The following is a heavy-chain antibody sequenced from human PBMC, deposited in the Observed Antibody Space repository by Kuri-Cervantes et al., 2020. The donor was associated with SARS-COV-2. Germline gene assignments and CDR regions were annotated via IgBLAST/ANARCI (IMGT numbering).Heavy chain of an antibody. D-gene: IGHD3-22*01. Sequence: SVKVSCKASGGTFSSCAISWVRQAPGQGLEWMGRIIPIFGIANYAQKFRGRVTITADKSTSTAYMELSSLRSEDTAVYYCARVWYYYDSSGPPWYYYYGMDVWGQGTTVTVSS. J-gene: IGHJ6*02. CDR1: GGTFSSCA. CDR3: ARVWYYYDSSGPPWYYYYGMDV. CDR2: IIPIFGIA. V-gene: IGHV1-69*04.